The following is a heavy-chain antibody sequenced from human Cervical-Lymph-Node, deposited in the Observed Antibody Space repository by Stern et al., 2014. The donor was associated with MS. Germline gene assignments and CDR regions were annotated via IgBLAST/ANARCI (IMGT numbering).Heavy chain of an antibody. V-gene: IGHV1-69*01. CDR1: GGNLKNYA. J-gene: IGHJ4*02. CDR2: IIPMFGTA. CDR3: VLETVGATY. D-gene: IGHD3-3*01. Sequence: QVQLVQSGAEVRQPGSSVRLSCKASGGNLKNYAMNWVRQAPGQGLVWMGGIIPMFGTANQTRHFQGRVTFTADEATHTAFLGLSSLTSGDTAVYYCVLETVGATYWGRGTLVTVSS.